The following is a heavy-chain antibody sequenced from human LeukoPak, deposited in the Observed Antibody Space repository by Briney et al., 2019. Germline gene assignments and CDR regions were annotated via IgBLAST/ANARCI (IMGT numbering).Heavy chain of an antibody. Sequence: GGSLRLSCAVSGFTFSSYAMSWVRQAPGKGLEWVSAISGSGGSTYYADSVKGRFTISRDNSKNTLYLQMNSLRAEDTAVYYCAKSFIVGAIGASYYFDYWGQGTLVTVSS. D-gene: IGHD1-26*01. J-gene: IGHJ4*02. CDR1: GFTFSSYA. CDR2: ISGSGGST. V-gene: IGHV3-23*01. CDR3: AKSFIVGAIGASYYFDY.